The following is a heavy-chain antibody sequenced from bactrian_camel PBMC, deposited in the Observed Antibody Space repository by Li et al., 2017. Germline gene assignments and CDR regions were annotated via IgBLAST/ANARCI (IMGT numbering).Heavy chain of an antibody. Sequence: HVQLVESGGGSVQIGGSLRLSCVVSGHSRGSNCVGWYRLPPGRAPAEREGIAAIRRSGGETWYAGSVKGRFTISQDNARNTVYLQMNMLKPEDTGVYVCAVMVGALPFGPMCRRWLGHWGQGTQVTVS. CDR3: AVMVGALPFGPMCRRWLGH. V-gene: IGHV3S55*01. D-gene: IGHD5*01. CDR2: IRRSGGET. CDR1: GHSRGSNC. J-gene: IGHJ4*01.